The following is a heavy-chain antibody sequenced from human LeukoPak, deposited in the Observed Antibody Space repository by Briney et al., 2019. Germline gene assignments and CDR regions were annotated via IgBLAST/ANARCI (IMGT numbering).Heavy chain of an antibody. CDR3: AKAGSLSYYGSGSPLDAFDI. CDR2: ISYDGSSK. Sequence: GGSLRLSCAASGFTFSSYGMHWVRQAPGKGLEWVAVISYDGSSKYYADSVKGRFTISRDNSKNTLYLQMNSLRAEDTAVYYCAKAGSLSYYGSGSPLDAFDIWGQGTMVTVSS. CDR1: GFTFSSYG. D-gene: IGHD3-10*01. J-gene: IGHJ3*02. V-gene: IGHV3-30*18.